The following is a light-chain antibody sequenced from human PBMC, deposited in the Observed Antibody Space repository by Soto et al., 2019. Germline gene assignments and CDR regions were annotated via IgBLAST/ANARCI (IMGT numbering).Light chain of an antibody. V-gene: IGKV3-20*01. CDR2: GAS. Sequence: EIVLTQSPGTLSLSPGERATLSCRASQSVSSIYLAWYQHKPGQAPRLLIYGASSRATGIPDRFSGSGSGTDFTLTISRLEPADFAVYYCQQYGSSPPYTFGQGTKLEIK. CDR3: QQYGSSPPYT. J-gene: IGKJ2*01. CDR1: QSVSSIY.